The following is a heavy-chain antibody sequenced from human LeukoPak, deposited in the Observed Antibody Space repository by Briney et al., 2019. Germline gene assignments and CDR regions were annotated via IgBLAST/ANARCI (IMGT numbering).Heavy chain of an antibody. V-gene: IGHV3-23*01. J-gene: IGHJ2*01. CDR2: ISGSGGST. CDR3: ARTSGRIAVAGIGWYFDL. D-gene: IGHD6-19*01. Sequence: GGSLRLSCAASGFTFSSYAMSWVRQAPGKGLEWVSAISGSGGSTYYADSVKGRFTISRDNSKNTLYLQMNSLRAEDTAVYYCARTSGRIAVAGIGWYFDLWGRGTLVTVSS. CDR1: GFTFSSYA.